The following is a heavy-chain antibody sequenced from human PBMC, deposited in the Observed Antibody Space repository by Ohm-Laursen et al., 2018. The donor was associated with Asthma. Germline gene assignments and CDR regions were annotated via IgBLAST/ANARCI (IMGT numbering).Heavy chain of an antibody. CDR2: GGSYYDGGLK. Sequence: SLRLSCTASGFTFRSYAMHWVRQAPGKGLEWVAVGGSYYDGGLKYYADSVNGRFTVSRDDSKNTLYLQMNSLRPDDTAVYYCARDVMEWYLPAFNFWGQGTLVTVSS. CDR3: ARDVMEWYLPAFNF. D-gene: IGHD3-3*01. V-gene: IGHV3-30-3*01. CDR1: GFTFRSYA. J-gene: IGHJ4*02.